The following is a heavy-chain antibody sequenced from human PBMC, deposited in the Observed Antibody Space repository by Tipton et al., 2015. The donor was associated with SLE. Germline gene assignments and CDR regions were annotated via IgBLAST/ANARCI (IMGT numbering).Heavy chain of an antibody. CDR2: ISYDGSNK. Sequence: SLRLSCSASGFTFSSYAMHWVRQAPGKGLEWVAVISYDGSNKYYADSVKGRFTISRDNSKNTLYLQMNSLRAEDTAVYYCARGAAASGYFDYWGQGTLVTVSS. CDR1: GFTFSSYA. V-gene: IGHV3-30-3*01. CDR3: ARGAAASGYFDY. J-gene: IGHJ4*02. D-gene: IGHD6-13*01.